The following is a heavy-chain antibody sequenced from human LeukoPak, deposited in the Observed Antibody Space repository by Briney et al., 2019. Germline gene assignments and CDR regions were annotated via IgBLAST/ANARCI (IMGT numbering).Heavy chain of an antibody. CDR2: VPLSGLT. D-gene: IGHD2-8*01. CDR3: SRENGAFSPFGY. V-gene: IGHV4-4*02. J-gene: IGHJ4*02. Sequence: PSGTLSLPCGVSGGSITSTNWWSWVRPPPGQGLEWIGEVPLSGLTNYNPSLSSRVIMALDTSKNHLSLHLTSVTAADTAVYYCSRENGAFSPFGYWGQGYLVTVLS. CDR1: GGSITSTNW.